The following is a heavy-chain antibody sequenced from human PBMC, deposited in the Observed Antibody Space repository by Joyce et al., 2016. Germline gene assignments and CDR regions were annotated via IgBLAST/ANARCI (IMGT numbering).Heavy chain of an antibody. D-gene: IGHD3-22*01. CDR1: GYTFTGYY. CDR2: INPNSGGT. V-gene: IGHV1-2*06. J-gene: IGHJ4*02. Sequence: QMQLVQSGAEVKKPGASVKVSCKASGYTFTGYYIHWVRQAPGQGFEWMGRINPNSGGTNYAQKFQGRVTMTRDTSISTASMELSRLRFDDTALYYCAREIKNTITMIHGGVDFWGQGTLVTVSS. CDR3: AREIKNTITMIHGGVDF.